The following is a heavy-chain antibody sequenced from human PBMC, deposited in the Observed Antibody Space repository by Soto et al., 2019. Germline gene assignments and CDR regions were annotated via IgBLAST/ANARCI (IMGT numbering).Heavy chain of an antibody. CDR2: ISSSGSTI. D-gene: IGHD2-8*01. Sequence: PGGSLRLSCAASGFTFSSYEMNWVRQAPGKGLEWGSYISSSGSTIYYADSVKGRFTISRDNAKNSLYLQMNSLRAEDTAVYYCARGGCTNGVCYTGYGDYWGQGTLVTVSS. V-gene: IGHV3-48*03. CDR3: ARGGCTNGVCYTGYGDY. CDR1: GFTFSSYE. J-gene: IGHJ4*02.